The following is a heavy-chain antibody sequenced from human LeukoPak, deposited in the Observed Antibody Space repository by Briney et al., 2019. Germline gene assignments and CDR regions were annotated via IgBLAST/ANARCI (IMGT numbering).Heavy chain of an antibody. CDR2: ISLAGQT. Sequence: SGTLSLTCGVSGGSISGTNWWRWVRQPPGQGLEWIGEISLAGQTSYNPSLNGRVTMSLDKSSNQLSLHLTSVTAADTATYYCSRESGPFCPFGYWGQGTLVIVSS. CDR1: GGSISGTNW. CDR3: SRESGPFCPFGY. J-gene: IGHJ4*02. V-gene: IGHV4-4*02. D-gene: IGHD1-26*01.